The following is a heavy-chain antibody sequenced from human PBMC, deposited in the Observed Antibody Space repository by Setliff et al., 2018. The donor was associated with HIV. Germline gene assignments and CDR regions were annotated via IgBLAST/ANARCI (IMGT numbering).Heavy chain of an antibody. V-gene: IGHV3-23*01. Sequence: SCAASGFTFSSYAMSWVRQAPGKGLEWVSAISGSGGSTYYADSVKGRFTISRDNSKNTLYLQMNSLRAEDTAVYYCAKDPTTGAVAVYYFDYWGQGTLVTVSS. CDR1: GFTFSSYA. CDR3: AKDPTTGAVAVYYFDY. D-gene: IGHD6-19*01. J-gene: IGHJ4*02. CDR2: ISGSGGST.